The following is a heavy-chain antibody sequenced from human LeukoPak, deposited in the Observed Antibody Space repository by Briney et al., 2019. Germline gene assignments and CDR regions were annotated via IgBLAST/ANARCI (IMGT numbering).Heavy chain of an antibody. CDR3: ARHDYAPYFDY. D-gene: IGHD4-17*01. CDR2: INYSGTT. J-gene: IGHJ4*02. Sequence: SETLSLTCTVSGGSISTYYWSWIRQSPRKGLEWIGNINYSGTTNYNPSLKSRVTISVDTSGHRFSLKLTSVTAADTAVYFCARHDYAPYFDYWGQGTLVTVSS. V-gene: IGHV4-59*01. CDR1: GGSISTYY.